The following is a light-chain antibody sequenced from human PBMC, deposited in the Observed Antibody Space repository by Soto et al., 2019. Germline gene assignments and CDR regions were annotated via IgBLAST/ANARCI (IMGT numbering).Light chain of an antibody. V-gene: IGLV1-44*01. J-gene: IGLJ7*01. CDR3: ATWDDSLNAAV. CDR1: TSNIAGNT. Sequence: QSVLTQPPSLSGTPGQRVTISCSGSTSNIAGNTVHWYQHLPETAPKLLIYIDDQRPSGVPDQFSGSKSGTSASLAISGLQSEDEADYYCATWDDSLNAAVFGGGTQLTVL. CDR2: IDD.